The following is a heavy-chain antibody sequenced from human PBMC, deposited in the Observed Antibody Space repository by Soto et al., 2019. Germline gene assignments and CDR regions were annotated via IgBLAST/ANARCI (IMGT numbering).Heavy chain of an antibody. D-gene: IGHD6-19*01. J-gene: IGHJ6*02. Sequence: AAVKVSCKASGGTFSSYAISWVRQAPGQGXEWMGGIIPIFGTANYAQKFQGRVTITADKSTSTAYMELSSLRSEDTAVYYCARDIGVAGKRNYYYGMDVWGQGTTVTVSS. CDR1: GGTFSSYA. V-gene: IGHV1-69*06. CDR3: ARDIGVAGKRNYYYGMDV. CDR2: IIPIFGTA.